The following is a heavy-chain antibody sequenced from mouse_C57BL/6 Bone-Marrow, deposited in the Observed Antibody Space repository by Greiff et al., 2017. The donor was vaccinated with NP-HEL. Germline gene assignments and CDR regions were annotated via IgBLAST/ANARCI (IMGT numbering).Heavy chain of an antibody. V-gene: IGHV1-53*01. CDR1: GYTFTSYW. CDR2: INPSNGGT. CDR3: ARWAIYYDYDRYFDV. Sequence: QVQLQQPGTELVKPGASVKLSCKASGYTFTSYWMHWVKQRPGQGLEWIGNINPSNGGTNYNEKFKSKATLTVDKSSSTAYMQLSSLTSEDSAVYYCARWAIYYDYDRYFDVWGTGTTVTVSS. J-gene: IGHJ1*03. D-gene: IGHD2-4*01.